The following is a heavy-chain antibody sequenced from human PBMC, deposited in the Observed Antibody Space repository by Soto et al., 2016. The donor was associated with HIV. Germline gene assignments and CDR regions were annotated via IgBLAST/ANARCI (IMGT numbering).Heavy chain of an antibody. J-gene: IGHJ4*02. CDR2: INHSGST. V-gene: IGHV4-34*01. Sequence: QVQLQQWGAGLLKPSETLSLTCAVYGGSFSGYYWSWIRQPPGKGLEWIGEINHSGSTNYNPSLKSRVTISVDTSKNQFSLKLSSVTAADTAVYYCARHRVGXTGXDYWGQGNPGHRLL. D-gene: IGHD1-26*01. CDR1: GGSFSGYY. CDR3: ARHRVGXTGXDY.